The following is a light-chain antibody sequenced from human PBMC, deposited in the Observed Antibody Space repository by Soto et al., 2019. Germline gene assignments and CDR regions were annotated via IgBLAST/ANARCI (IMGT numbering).Light chain of an antibody. CDR1: QSVSSN. CDR3: QQYNNWPLYT. V-gene: IGKV3-15*01. CDR2: GAS. Sequence: EIVLTQSPGTLSLSPGERATLSCRASQSVSSNLAWYQQKPGQAPRLLIYGASTRATGIPARFSGSGSGTEFTLTISSLLSEDFAVYYCQQYNNWPLYTFGQGTKLEI. J-gene: IGKJ2*01.